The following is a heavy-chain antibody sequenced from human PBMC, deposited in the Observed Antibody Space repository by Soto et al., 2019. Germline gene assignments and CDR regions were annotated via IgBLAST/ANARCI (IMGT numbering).Heavy chain of an antibody. CDR3: ATSSGWYPDYYYYYGMDV. D-gene: IGHD6-19*01. CDR2: INSDGSST. CDR1: GFTFSSYW. J-gene: IGHJ6*02. V-gene: IGHV3-74*01. Sequence: GRSFRLSFASSGFTFSSYWMHWVRQAPGKGLVWVSRINSDGSSTSYADSVKGRFTISRDNAKNTLYLQMNSLRAEDTAVYYCATSSGWYPDYYYYYGMDVWGQGTTVTVSS.